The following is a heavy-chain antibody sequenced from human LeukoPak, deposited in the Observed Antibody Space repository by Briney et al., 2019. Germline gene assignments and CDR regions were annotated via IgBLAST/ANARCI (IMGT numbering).Heavy chain of an antibody. J-gene: IGHJ4*02. D-gene: IGHD3-3*01. CDR1: GGSFSGYY. CDR3: TRHSTFFGVVIIKGRVRGPFDY. V-gene: IGHV4-34*01. CDR2: INHSGST. Sequence: PSETLSLTCAVYGGSFSGYYWSWIRQPPGKGLEWIGEINHSGSTNYNPSLKSRVTISVDTSKNQFSLKLSSVTAADTAVYYCTRHSTFFGVVIIKGRVRGPFDYWGQGTLVTVSS.